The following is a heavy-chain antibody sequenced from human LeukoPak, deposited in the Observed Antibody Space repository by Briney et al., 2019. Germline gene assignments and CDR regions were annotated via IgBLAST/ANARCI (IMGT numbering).Heavy chain of an antibody. CDR2: ISWNSGSI. V-gene: IGHV3-9*03. Sequence: GGSLRLSCAASGFTFDDYAMHWVRQAPGKGLEWVSGISWNSGSIGYADSVKGRFTISRDNAKNSLYLQMNSLRAEDMALYYCAKDARAVITGADYWGQGTLVTVSS. J-gene: IGHJ4*02. CDR1: GFTFDDYA. D-gene: IGHD3-22*01. CDR3: AKDARAVITGADY.